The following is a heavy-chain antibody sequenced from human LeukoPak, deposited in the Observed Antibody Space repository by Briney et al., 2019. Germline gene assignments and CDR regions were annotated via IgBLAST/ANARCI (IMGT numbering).Heavy chain of an antibody. V-gene: IGHV3-23*01. D-gene: IGHD3-10*01. CDR2: INGSGDAT. J-gene: IGHJ4*02. Sequence: GGSLRLSCAVSGFLFSHYTMTWVRQGPGKGLEWVSSINGSGDATLYADSVMGRFTISRDNAKNTVSLQMNNLRAEDTAVYYCAKSDCGSDGCKLLNYWGQGTLVIASS. CDR3: AKSDCGSDGCKLLNY. CDR1: GFLFSHYT.